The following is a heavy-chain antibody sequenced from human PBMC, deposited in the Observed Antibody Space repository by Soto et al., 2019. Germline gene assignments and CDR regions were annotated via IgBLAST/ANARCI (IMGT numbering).Heavy chain of an antibody. CDR3: AKVASVWGSYRYFYDY. CDR2: ISGSGGST. V-gene: IGHV3-23*01. J-gene: IGHJ4*02. Sequence: PGGSLRLSCAASGFTFSSYAMSWVRQAPGKGLEWVSAISGSGGSTYYADSVKGRFTISRDNSKNTLYLQMNSLRAEDTAVYYSAKVASVWGSYRYFYDYWGQGILVTVSS. D-gene: IGHD3-16*02. CDR1: GFTFSSYA.